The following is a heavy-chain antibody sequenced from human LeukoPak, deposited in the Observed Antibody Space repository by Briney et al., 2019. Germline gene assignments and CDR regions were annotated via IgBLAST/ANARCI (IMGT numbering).Heavy chain of an antibody. V-gene: IGHV3-48*01. J-gene: IGHJ4*02. CDR2: ISHSGSII. D-gene: IGHD1-26*01. CDR1: GFTFSSYS. Sequence: GGSLRLSCAASGFTFSSYSMNWVRQAPGKGLEWVSYISHSGSIIFYADSVKGRFTVSRDNAQNSLYLQMNSLRAEDTAVYYCARDEFGSYSNFDYWGQGTLVTVSS. CDR3: ARDEFGSYSNFDY.